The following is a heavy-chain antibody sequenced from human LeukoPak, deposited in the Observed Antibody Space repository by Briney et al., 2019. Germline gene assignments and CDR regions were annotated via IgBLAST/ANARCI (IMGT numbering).Heavy chain of an antibody. V-gene: IGHV4-39*07. J-gene: IGHJ3*02. D-gene: IGHD4-23*01. CDR1: GGSISSSSYY. CDR2: IYYSGST. Sequence: SETLSLTCTVSGGSISSSSYYWGWIRQPPGKGLEWIGSIYYSGSTYYNPSLKSRVTISVDTSKNQFSLKLSSVTAADTAVYYCARRFLRWFHHAFDIWGQGTMVTVSS. CDR3: ARRFLRWFHHAFDI.